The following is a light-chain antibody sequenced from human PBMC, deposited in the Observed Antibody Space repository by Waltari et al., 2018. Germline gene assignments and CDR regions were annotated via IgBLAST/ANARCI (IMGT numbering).Light chain of an antibody. CDR1: NIGTKS. CDR3: QVLDSATDHVV. Sequence: SYVVTQPPSVSVAPGKTARITCGGHNIGTKSVHWYQQKPGQAPVVVIYYSRERPSGIPERFSGSNSGNTATLTISWVEVGDEADYHCQVLDSATDHVVFGGGTRLTVL. V-gene: IGLV3-21*04. CDR2: YSR. J-gene: IGLJ2*01.